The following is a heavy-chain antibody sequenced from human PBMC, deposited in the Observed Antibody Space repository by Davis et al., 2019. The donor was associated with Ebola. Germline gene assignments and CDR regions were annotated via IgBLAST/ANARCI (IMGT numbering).Heavy chain of an antibody. D-gene: IGHD5-18*01. CDR3: ARGHSYGSMVYGVDV. CDR1: GGFIAGNSFF. V-gene: IGHV4-39*02. J-gene: IGHJ6*02. CDR2: VSHTGRS. Sequence: SETLSLTCSVSGGFIAGNSFFWGWIRQSAEKGLEWIGSVSHTGRSYYNPSLQSRVSISVDGSKTKFSLRLASVTATDTAVYFCARGHSYGSMVYGVDVWGQGTTVSVSS.